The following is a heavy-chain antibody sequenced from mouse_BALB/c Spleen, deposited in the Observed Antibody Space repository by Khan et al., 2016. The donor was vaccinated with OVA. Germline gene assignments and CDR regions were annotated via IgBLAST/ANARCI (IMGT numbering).Heavy chain of an antibody. CDR3: ASGGYGSFAY. CDR1: GYTFTSYG. J-gene: IGHJ3*01. V-gene: IGHV1S33*01. CDR2: IYPGDGST. Sequence: LQQSGPELVKPGALVKMSCKASGYTFTSYGINWVRQRPGQGLEWIGWIYPGDGSTKYNEKFKGKATLTAAKSSSTAYMQLSSLTSENSAVYLCASGGYGSFAYWGQGTLVTVSA. D-gene: IGHD1-2*01.